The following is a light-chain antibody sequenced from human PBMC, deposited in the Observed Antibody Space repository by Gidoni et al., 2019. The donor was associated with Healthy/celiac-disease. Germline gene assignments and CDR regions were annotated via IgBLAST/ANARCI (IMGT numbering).Light chain of an antibody. CDR1: QSVSSY. V-gene: IGKV3-11*01. J-gene: IGKJ5*01. CDR3: QQRRNWHPIT. Sequence: EIVLSHSPATLSSSPGERATLSCRASQSVSSYLAWYQQKPGQAPRLLIYDASIRATGIPARLSGSGSGKEFTLHISSLEPEDFAVYYCQQRRNWHPITFGRGTRLEIK. CDR2: DAS.